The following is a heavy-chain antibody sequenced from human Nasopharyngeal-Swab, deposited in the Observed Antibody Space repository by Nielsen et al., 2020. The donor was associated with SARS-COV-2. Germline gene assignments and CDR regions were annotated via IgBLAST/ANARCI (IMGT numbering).Heavy chain of an antibody. D-gene: IGHD5-24*01. Sequence: GGSLRLSCAASGFTFSSFGMHWVRQAPGKGLEWVAVISYDGNNKYYADSVKGRFTISRDNSKNTLYLQMDSLRAEDTAVYYCAKVRDGYNQGFDYWGQGTLVTVPS. V-gene: IGHV3-30*18. CDR2: ISYDGNNK. CDR3: AKVRDGYNQGFDY. J-gene: IGHJ4*02. CDR1: GFTFSSFG.